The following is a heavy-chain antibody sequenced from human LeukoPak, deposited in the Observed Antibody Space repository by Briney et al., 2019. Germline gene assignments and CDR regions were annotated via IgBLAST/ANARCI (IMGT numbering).Heavy chain of an antibody. CDR2: IKQDGSEK. CDR1: GFTFSSYW. J-gene: IGHJ4*02. Sequence: GGSLRLSCAASGFTFSSYWMSWVRQAPGKGLEWVANIKQDGSEKYYVDSVKGRFTISRDNAKNTLYLQMNSLRAEDTAMYYCAKPTRGSGGSFLIDYWGQGTLVTVSS. CDR3: AKPTRGSGGSFLIDY. D-gene: IGHD2-15*01. V-gene: IGHV3-7*01.